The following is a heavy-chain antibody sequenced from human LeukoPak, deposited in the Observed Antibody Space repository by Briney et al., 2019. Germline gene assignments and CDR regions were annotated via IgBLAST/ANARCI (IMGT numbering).Heavy chain of an antibody. CDR2: IRSDGSHT. D-gene: IGHD2-8*01. CDR3: ARDAGYCTNGVCYHMSD. Sequence: GGSLRLSCAASGFTFSTYGMHWVRQAPGKGLEWVAFIRSDGSHTYCADSVRGRFTISRDNSKNTLYLQTNRLRAEDTAVYYCARDAGYCTNGVCYHMSDWGQGTLVTVSS. J-gene: IGHJ4*02. CDR1: GFTFSTYG. V-gene: IGHV3-30*02.